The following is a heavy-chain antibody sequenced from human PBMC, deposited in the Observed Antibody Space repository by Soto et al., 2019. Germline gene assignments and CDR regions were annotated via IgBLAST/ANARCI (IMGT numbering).Heavy chain of an antibody. CDR3: TTDRLFVRLSMDV. CDR2: IKSKTDGGTT. V-gene: IGHV3-15*01. J-gene: IGHJ6*02. Sequence: EVQLVESGGGLVKPGGSLRLSCAASGFTFSNAWMSWVRQAPGKGLEWVGRIKSKTDGGTTDYAAPVKGRFTISRDDSKNTLYLQMNSLKTEDTAVYYCTTDRLFVRLSMDVWGQWTTVTVSS. D-gene: IGHD2-15*01. CDR1: GFTFSNAW.